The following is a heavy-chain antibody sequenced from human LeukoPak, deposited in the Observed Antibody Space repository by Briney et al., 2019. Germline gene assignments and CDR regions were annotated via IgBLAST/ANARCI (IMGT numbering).Heavy chain of an antibody. V-gene: IGHV4-59*01. Sequence: SETMSLTCTVSGGSISSYYWSWIRQPPGKGLEWIGYIYYSGSTNYNPSLKSRVTISVDTSKNQFSLKLSSVTAADTAVYYCARKNVGYRSGQLDYWGQGTLVTVSS. CDR1: GGSISSYY. CDR3: ARKNVGYRSGQLDY. J-gene: IGHJ4*02. D-gene: IGHD6-19*01. CDR2: IYYSGST.